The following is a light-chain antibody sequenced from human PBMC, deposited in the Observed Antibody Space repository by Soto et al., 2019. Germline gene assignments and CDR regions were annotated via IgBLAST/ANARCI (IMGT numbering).Light chain of an antibody. J-gene: IGKJ2*01. CDR1: QSVSSR. CDR3: QQYNNWPPYT. CDR2: GAS. Sequence: EIVMTQSPATLSVSPGERATLSCTASQSVSSRLAWYQQKPGQAPRLLIYGASTRATGTPARFSGSGSGTDFTLTISGLQSEDFAVYYCQQYNNWPPYTFGQGTKLEIK. V-gene: IGKV3-15*01.